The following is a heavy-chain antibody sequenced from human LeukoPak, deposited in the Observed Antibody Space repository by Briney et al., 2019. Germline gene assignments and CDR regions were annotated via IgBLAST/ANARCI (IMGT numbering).Heavy chain of an antibody. V-gene: IGHV3-11*01. CDR2: ISYSGDTI. CDR1: GFTLSHAW. D-gene: IGHD6-13*01. Sequence: GGSLRLSCATSGFTLSHAWMNWIRQAPGKGLEWVSYISYSGDTIYYADSVKGRFTVSRDNAKNSLYLQMNSLRAEDTAVYYCARLGIITAAGSNDYWGQGTLVTVSS. J-gene: IGHJ4*02. CDR3: ARLGIITAAGSNDY.